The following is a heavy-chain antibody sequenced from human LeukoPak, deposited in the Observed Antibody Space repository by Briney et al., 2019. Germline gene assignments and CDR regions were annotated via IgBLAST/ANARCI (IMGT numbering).Heavy chain of an antibody. J-gene: IGHJ3*02. Sequence: GGSLRLSCAASGFTFDDYGMSWVRQAPGKGLEWVSGINWNGGSTGYADSVKGRFTISRDNAKNSLYLQMNSLRAEDTAVYYCARGGYCSGGSCYSDAFDIWGQGTMVTVSS. CDR1: GFTFDDYG. CDR2: INWNGGST. V-gene: IGHV3-20*04. D-gene: IGHD2-15*01. CDR3: ARGGYCSGGSCYSDAFDI.